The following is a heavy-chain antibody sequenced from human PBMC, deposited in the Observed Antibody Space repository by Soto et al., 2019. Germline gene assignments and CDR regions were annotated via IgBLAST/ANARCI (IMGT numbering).Heavy chain of an antibody. CDR3: AKSLSSSSWFHYYGMDV. CDR1: GFTFDDYT. D-gene: IGHD6-6*01. J-gene: IGHJ6*02. V-gene: IGHV3-43*01. CDR2: ISWDGGST. Sequence: GGSLRLSCAASGFTFDDYTMHWVRQAPGKGLEWVSLISWDGGSTYYADSVKGRFTISRDNSKNSLYLQMNSLRTEDTALYYCAKSLSSSSWFHYYGMDVWGQGTTVTVSS.